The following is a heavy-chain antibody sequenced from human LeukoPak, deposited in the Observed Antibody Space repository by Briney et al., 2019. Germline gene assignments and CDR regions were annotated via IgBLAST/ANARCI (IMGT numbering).Heavy chain of an antibody. CDR3: ARDPNYGDYLADWYFDL. D-gene: IGHD4-17*01. CDR1: GGSISSYY. CDR2: IYTSGST. Sequence: PPETLSLTCTVSGGSISSYYWSWIRQPAGKGLEWIGRIYTSGSTNYNPSLKSRVTMSVDTSKNQFSLKLSSVTAADTAVYYCARDPNYGDYLADWYFDLWGRGTLVTVSS. J-gene: IGHJ2*01. V-gene: IGHV4-4*07.